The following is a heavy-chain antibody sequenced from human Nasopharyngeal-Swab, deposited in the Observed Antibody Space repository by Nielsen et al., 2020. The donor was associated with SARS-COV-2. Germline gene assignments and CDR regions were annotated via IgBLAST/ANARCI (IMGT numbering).Heavy chain of an antibody. CDR1: GYTFTSYG. V-gene: IGHV1-18*01. J-gene: IGHJ6*02. CDR3: ARFNGNSIAAAGIARGYYYYYGMDV. D-gene: IGHD6-13*01. CDR2: ISAYNGNT. Sequence: ASVKVSCKASGYTFTSYGISWVRQAPGQGLEWMGWISAYNGNTNYAQKLQGRVTMTTDTSTSTAYMELRSLGSDDTAVYYCARFNGNSIAAAGIARGYYYYYGMDVWGQGTTVTVSS.